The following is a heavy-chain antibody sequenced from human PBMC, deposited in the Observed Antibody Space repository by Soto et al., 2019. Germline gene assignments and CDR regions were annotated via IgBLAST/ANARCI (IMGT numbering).Heavy chain of an antibody. D-gene: IGHD5-18*01. Sequence: QVQLQQWGAGLLKHSESLSLTCAVYGGSFSGYYWSGSRQPPVKGLEWIGEINHSGSTNYTPSLKIRGTISVDTSKNQFSLKLSSVTAADTAVYYCARSGAMVKYFDYWGQGTLVTVSS. V-gene: IGHV4-34*01. J-gene: IGHJ4*02. CDR1: GGSFSGYY. CDR2: INHSGST. CDR3: ARSGAMVKYFDY.